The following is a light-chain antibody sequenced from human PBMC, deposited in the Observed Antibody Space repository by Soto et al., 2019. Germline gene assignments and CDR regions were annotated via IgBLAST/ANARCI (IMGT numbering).Light chain of an antibody. J-gene: IGLJ1*01. CDR3: SSHTASTTRI. Sequence: ALTQPASVSGSPGQSITISCTGTSSDVGGYNHVSWYQHHPGKAPKRIIYEVTKRPSGVSNRFSGSKSGDTASLTISGLQAEDEADYYCSSHTASTTRIFGTGTKLTVL. CDR1: SSDVGGYNH. CDR2: EVT. V-gene: IGLV2-14*01.